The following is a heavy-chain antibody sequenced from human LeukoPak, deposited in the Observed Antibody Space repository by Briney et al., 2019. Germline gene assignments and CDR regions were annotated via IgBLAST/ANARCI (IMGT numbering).Heavy chain of an antibody. CDR1: GYTFTGYY. D-gene: IGHD3-22*01. V-gene: IGHV1-46*01. CDR2: INPSGGST. CDR3: ARSLRVCRHMDSSGYYPTLGY. Sequence: ASVKVSCKASGYTFTGYYMHWVRQAPGQGLEWMGIINPSGGSTSYAQKFQGRVTMTRDTSTSTVYMELSSLRSEDTAVYYCARSLRVCRHMDSSGYYPTLGYWGQGTLVTVSS. J-gene: IGHJ4*02.